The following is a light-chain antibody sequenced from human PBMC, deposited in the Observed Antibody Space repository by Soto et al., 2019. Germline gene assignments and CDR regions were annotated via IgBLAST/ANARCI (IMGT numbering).Light chain of an antibody. CDR2: AAS. CDR3: LQVFNFPRA. Sequence: AIQMTQSPSSLAGSVGDRLTITCRASQDIGNDLGWYQQKPGKAPKLLIYAASSLQSGVSSRFSGSGSGTEFTLTISSLQPEDFATYYCLQVFNFPRAFGQGTSGYQT. CDR1: QDIGND. V-gene: IGKV1-6*02. J-gene: IGKJ1*01.